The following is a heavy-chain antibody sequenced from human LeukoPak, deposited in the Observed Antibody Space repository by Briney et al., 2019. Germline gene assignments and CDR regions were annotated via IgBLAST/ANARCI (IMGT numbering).Heavy chain of an antibody. CDR1: GGSIRTHY. V-gene: IGHV4-59*11. CDR2: IYQSGNT. D-gene: IGHD3-22*01. J-gene: IGHJ4*02. CDR3: ARDADGYLDY. Sequence: SETLSLTCTVSGGSIRTHYWGWIRQPPGKGLEWIAHIYQSGNTNCNPSLKSRVTMSVDTSKNQFSLKLSSVTAADTAVYYCARDADGYLDYWGQGTLVTVSS.